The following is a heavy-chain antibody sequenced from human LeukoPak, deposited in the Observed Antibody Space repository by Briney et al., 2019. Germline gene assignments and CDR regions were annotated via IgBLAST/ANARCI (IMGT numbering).Heavy chain of an antibody. CDR2: ISSSSSYI. D-gene: IGHD5-12*01. CDR1: GFTFSCYS. V-gene: IGHV3-21*01. Sequence: PGGSLRLSCAASGFTFSCYSMNWVRQAPGKGLEWVSSISSSSSYIYYADSVKGRFTISRDNARNSLYLQMNSLRAEDTAVYYCARDVFIVATITSSGDWGQGTLVTVSS. CDR3: ARDVFIVATITSSGD. J-gene: IGHJ4*02.